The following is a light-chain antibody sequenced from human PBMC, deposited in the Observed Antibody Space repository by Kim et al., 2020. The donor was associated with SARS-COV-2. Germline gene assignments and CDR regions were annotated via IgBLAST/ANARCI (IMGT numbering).Light chain of an antibody. J-gene: IGLJ2*01. V-gene: IGLV3-21*04. CDR3: QVWDSSSVV. CDR2: YDT. CDR1: NMGSKS. Sequence: VAPGKTARITGGGNNMGSKSVHWYQQKPGQAPVLVIYYDTDRPSGIPERFSGSNSGNTATLTISRVEAGDEADYYCQVWDSSSVVFGGGTQLTVL.